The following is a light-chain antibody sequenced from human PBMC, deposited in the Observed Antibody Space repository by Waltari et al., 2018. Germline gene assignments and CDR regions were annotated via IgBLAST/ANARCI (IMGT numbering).Light chain of an antibody. J-gene: IGKJ4*01. CDR3: QQRRNWPT. Sequence: EIVLTQSPATLSLSPGERATLSCRASQSVSSFLAWYQQQPGQSPRLLIYDVAFRATGIPIRVSGSGSETDFTLTISSLEPEDFAVYYCQQRRNWPTFGGGTKVEVK. CDR1: QSVSSF. V-gene: IGKV3-11*01. CDR2: DVA.